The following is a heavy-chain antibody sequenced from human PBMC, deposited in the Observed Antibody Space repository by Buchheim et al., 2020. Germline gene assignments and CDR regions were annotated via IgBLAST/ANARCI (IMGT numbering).Heavy chain of an antibody. D-gene: IGHD6-6*01. V-gene: IGHV4-34*01. CDR3: ARPLEYSSSSSAFDI. CDR1: GGSFSGYY. J-gene: IGHJ3*02. Sequence: QVQLQQWGAGLLKPSETLSLTCAVYGGSFSGYYWNWVRQPPGKGLEWIGQINHSENTNYNPSLKSRVTISVDTSKNQFSLKLSSVTAAGTAVYYCARPLEYSSSSSAFDIWGLGT. CDR2: INHSENT.